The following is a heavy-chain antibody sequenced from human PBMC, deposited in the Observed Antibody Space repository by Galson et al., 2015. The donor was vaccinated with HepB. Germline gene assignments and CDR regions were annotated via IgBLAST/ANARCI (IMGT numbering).Heavy chain of an antibody. J-gene: IGHJ4*02. Sequence: SLRLSCAASEFVLSAYSMNWVRQAPGKGLEWISYISGSGDTTYYADSVKGRFTVSRDNAKNLLYLQMDSLRDADTAMYYCARERRILTRQLDYWGQGTLVTVSS. D-gene: IGHD3-9*01. CDR3: ARERRILTRQLDY. CDR1: EFVLSAYS. V-gene: IGHV3-48*02. CDR2: ISGSGDTT.